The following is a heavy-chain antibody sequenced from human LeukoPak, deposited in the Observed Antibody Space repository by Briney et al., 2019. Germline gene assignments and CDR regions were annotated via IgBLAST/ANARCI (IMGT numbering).Heavy chain of an antibody. CDR3: AKDRWVDAGRGTTACYFDY. V-gene: IGHV3-23*01. D-gene: IGHD2-2*01. Sequence: PGGSLRLSCAVSGFTLSSYAMSWVRQAPGKGLEWVSGISANGSSTNYADSVKGRFTISRDNSKNTLYLQMNNLRAEDTAVYYCAKDRWVDAGRGTTACYFDYWGQGTLVTVSS. J-gene: IGHJ4*02. CDR1: GFTLSSYA. CDR2: ISANGSST.